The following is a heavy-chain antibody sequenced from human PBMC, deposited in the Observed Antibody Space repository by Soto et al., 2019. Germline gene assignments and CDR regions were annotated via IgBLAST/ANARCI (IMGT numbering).Heavy chain of an antibody. D-gene: IGHD3-10*02. V-gene: IGHV1-18*01. CDR1: GYTFTSSG. CDR3: VWSLVFGEETRNMVV. Sequence: ASLKVSCKASGYTFTSSGKSCVRQAPGQGLEWMGWISAYNGNTNYAQKLQGRVTMTTDTSTSTAYMELRSLRSDDTAVYYCVWSLVFGEETRNMVVWGQGTSVTVSS. J-gene: IGHJ6*02. CDR2: ISAYNGNT.